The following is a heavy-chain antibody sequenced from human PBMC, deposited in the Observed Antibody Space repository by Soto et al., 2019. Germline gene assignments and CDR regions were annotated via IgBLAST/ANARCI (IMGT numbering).Heavy chain of an antibody. Sequence: SETQSLTCTVSGGSISSYFWSWIRQPPGKGLEWIGYIHDSEPTNYNPSLKSRVTMSLDTSKNQLSLRLTSVTAADTAVYYCARGTSNWSWKCDYWGQGILVTVS. CDR3: ARGTSNWSWKCDY. J-gene: IGHJ4*02. V-gene: IGHV4-59*01. D-gene: IGHD1-20*01. CDR1: GGSISSYF. CDR2: IHDSEPT.